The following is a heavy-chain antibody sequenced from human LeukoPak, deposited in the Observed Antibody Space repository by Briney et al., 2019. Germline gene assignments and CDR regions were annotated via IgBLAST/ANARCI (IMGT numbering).Heavy chain of an antibody. CDR2: IYHTGST. Sequence: SETLSLTCTVSGGSISSSYWSWIRQPPGRGLEWIGYIYHTGSTNHNPSLKSRVAISVDTSKNHFSLKLSSVTAAATAVYYCARDRRSGWYSFDSWGQGTLVTVSS. J-gene: IGHJ4*02. CDR3: ARDRRSGWYSFDS. V-gene: IGHV4-59*01. CDR1: GGSISSSY. D-gene: IGHD6-19*01.